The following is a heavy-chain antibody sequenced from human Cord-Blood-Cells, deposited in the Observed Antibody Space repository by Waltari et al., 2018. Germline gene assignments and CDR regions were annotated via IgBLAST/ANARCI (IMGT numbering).Heavy chain of an antibody. D-gene: IGHD6-13*01. V-gene: IGHV1-69*01. J-gene: IGHJ1*01. Sequence: QVQLVQSGAEVKKPGSSVKVSCKASGGTFSSYAIRWVRQAPGQGLEWMGGIIPIFGTANYAQKFQGRVTITADESTSTAYMELSSLRSEDTAVYYCLLFLAAAGTWEYFQHWGQGTLVTVSS. CDR1: GGTFSSYA. CDR3: LLFLAAAGTWEYFQH. CDR2: IIPIFGTA.